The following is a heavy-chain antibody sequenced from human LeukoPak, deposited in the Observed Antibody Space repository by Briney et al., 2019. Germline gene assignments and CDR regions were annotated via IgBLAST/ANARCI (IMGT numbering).Heavy chain of an antibody. Sequence: GGSLRLSCAASGFTFSSYSMNWARQAQGKGLEWVSSISSSSSYIYYADSVKGRFTISRDNAKNSLYLQMNSLRAEDTAVYYCAATAAITISDYWGQGTLVTVSS. J-gene: IGHJ4*02. V-gene: IGHV3-21*01. CDR2: ISSSSSYI. D-gene: IGHD3-3*01. CDR3: AATAAITISDY. CDR1: GFTFSSYS.